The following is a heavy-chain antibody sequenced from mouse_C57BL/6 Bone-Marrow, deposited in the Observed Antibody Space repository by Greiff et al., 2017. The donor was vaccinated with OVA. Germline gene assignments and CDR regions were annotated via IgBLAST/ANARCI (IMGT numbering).Heavy chain of an antibody. CDR2: IDPNSGGT. V-gene: IGHV1-72*01. CDR3: ARERAAQATLAY. D-gene: IGHD3-2*02. J-gene: IGHJ3*01. Sequence: QVQLQQPGAELVKPGASVKLSCKASGYTFTSYWMHWVKQRPGRGLEWIGRIDPNSGGTKYNEKFKSEATLTVDKPSSTAYMQLSSLTSEDSAVYYCARERAAQATLAYWGQGTLVTVSA. CDR1: GYTFTSYW.